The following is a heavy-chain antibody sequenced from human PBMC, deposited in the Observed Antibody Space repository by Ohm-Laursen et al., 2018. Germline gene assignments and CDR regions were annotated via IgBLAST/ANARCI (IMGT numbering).Heavy chain of an antibody. V-gene: IGHV3-11*01. J-gene: IGHJ4*02. Sequence: SLRLSCTASGFTFSDYYMSWIRQAPGKGLEWVSYISSSGSTIYYADSVKGRFTISRDNAKNSLYLQMNSLRAEDTAVYYCAKPQKDSSGYYSISFPFDYWGQGTLVTVSS. CDR3: AKPQKDSSGYYSISFPFDY. CDR2: ISSSGSTI. D-gene: IGHD3-22*01. CDR1: GFTFSDYY.